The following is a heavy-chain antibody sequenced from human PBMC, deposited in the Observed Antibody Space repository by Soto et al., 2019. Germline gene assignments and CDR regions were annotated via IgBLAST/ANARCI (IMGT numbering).Heavy chain of an antibody. CDR3: ARGIRGYAVFDY. D-gene: IGHD5-18*01. Sequence: SVKVSCKASGGTFSSYAISWVRQAPGQGLEWMGGIIPIFGTANYAQKFQGRVTITADESTSTAYMELSSLRSEDTAVYYCARGIRGYAVFDYWGQGTLVTLSS. CDR1: GGTFSSYA. CDR2: IIPIFGTA. J-gene: IGHJ4*02. V-gene: IGHV1-69*13.